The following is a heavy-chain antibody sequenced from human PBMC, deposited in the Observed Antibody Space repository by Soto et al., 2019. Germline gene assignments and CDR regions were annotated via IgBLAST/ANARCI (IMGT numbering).Heavy chain of an antibody. V-gene: IGHV3-48*02. Sequence: EVQLVESGGGLVHPGGSLRLSCAASGFTFSSYSMNWVRQAPGKGLEWVSYISTSSSTIYYADSVKGRFTISRDNAKNSLYLQLNSLRDEDTAVYYCARDLSGYYGSGSYYPWFEPWGQGTLVTVSS. CDR1: GFTFSSYS. D-gene: IGHD3-10*01. J-gene: IGHJ5*02. CDR2: ISTSSSTI. CDR3: ARDLSGYYGSGSYYPWFEP.